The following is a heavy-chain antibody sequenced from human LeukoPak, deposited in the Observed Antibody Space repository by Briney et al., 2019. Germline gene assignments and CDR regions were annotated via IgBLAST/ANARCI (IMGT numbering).Heavy chain of an antibody. J-gene: IGHJ4*02. V-gene: IGHV4-34*01. CDR2: INHSGST. D-gene: IGHD3-22*01. CDR3: ARGTVNYYDSSGYYTPFDY. Sequence: SETLSLTCAVYGRSFSGYYWSWIRQPPGKGLEWIGEINHSGSTNYNPSLKSRVTISVDTSKNQFSLKLSSVTAADTAVYYCARGTVNYYDSSGYYTPFDYWGQGTLVTVSS. CDR1: GRSFSGYY.